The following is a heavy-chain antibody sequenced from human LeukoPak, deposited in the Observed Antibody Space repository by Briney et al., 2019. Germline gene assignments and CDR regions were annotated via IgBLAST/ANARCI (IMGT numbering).Heavy chain of an antibody. D-gene: IGHD3-16*01. J-gene: IGHJ4*02. Sequence: GASVKVSCKASGGTFSSYAISWVRQAPGQGLEWMGGIISIFGTANYAQKFQGRVTITADESTSTAYMELSSLRSEGTAVYYCARVEGAGEPFDYWGQGTLVTVSS. CDR2: IISIFGTA. V-gene: IGHV1-69*13. CDR3: ARVEGAGEPFDY. CDR1: GGTFSSYA.